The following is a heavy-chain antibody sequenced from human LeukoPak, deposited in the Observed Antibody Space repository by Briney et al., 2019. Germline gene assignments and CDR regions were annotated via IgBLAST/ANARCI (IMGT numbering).Heavy chain of an antibody. Sequence: SETLSLTCPVSGGSISSHYWSWIRQPPGKGLEWIGYIYYSGSTNYNPSLKSRVTISVDTSKNQFSLKLSSVTAADTAVYYCARVVGWLSHPWGQGTLVTVSS. CDR1: GGSISSHY. V-gene: IGHV4-59*11. J-gene: IGHJ5*02. CDR2: IYYSGST. CDR3: ARVVGWLSHP. D-gene: IGHD3-22*01.